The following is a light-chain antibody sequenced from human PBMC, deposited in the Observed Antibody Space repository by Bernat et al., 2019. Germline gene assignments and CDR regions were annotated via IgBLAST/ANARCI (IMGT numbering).Light chain of an antibody. V-gene: IGLV1-47*01. CDR1: TSNIGSNS. CDR2: RDN. J-gene: IGLJ2*01. Sequence: QSVLTQPPSASGTPGQRVTISCSGSTSNIGSNSVFWYQQFPGTAPKLLFYRDNQRPSGVPDRFSGSKSGTSASLAISVLRSEDEADYYCSAWDDSLTGVLFGGGTKLTVL. CDR3: SAWDDSLTGVL.